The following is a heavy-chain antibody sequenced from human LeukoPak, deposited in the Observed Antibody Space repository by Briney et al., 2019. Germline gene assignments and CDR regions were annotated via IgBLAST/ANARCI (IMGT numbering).Heavy chain of an antibody. D-gene: IGHD1-14*01. Sequence: PSETLSLTCTVSGAFISSSRYYWGWIRQSPGKGLEWIGNIYSSGNTYYNPSLKSRVTISIDTSRNQFSLKVTSVSAADTAVYYCARGPEWAYFDPWGQGTLVTVSS. CDR2: IYSSGNT. J-gene: IGHJ5*02. CDR3: ARGPEWAYFDP. CDR1: GAFISSSRYY. V-gene: IGHV4-39*07.